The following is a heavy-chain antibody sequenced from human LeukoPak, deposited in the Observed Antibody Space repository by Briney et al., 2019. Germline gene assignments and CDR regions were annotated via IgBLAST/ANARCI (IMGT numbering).Heavy chain of an antibody. D-gene: IGHD6-13*01. Sequence: SETLSLTCTVSGGSISNSWSWIRQPPGKGLEWIGYIYYSGSTNYNPSLKSRLTISVDTSKNQFSLKLSSVTAADTAIYYCAKDIAAAGDYWGQGTLVTVSS. CDR3: AKDIAAAGDY. V-gene: IGHV4-59*12. CDR2: IYYSGST. J-gene: IGHJ4*02. CDR1: GGSISNS.